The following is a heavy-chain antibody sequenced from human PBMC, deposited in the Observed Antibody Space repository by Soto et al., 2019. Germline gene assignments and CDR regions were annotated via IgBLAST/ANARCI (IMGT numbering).Heavy chain of an antibody. V-gene: IGHV4-59*08. CDR3: ARLNYYGSGSYYKTKYHYYYGMDV. CDR2: IYYSGST. J-gene: IGHJ6*02. D-gene: IGHD3-10*01. Sequence: SETLSLTCTVAGGSISSYCGSWIRQPPGKGLEWIGYIYYSGSTNYNPSLKSRVTISVDTSKNQFSLKLSSVTAADTAVYYCARLNYYGSGSYYKTKYHYYYGMDVWGQGTTVTVSS. CDR1: GGSISSYC.